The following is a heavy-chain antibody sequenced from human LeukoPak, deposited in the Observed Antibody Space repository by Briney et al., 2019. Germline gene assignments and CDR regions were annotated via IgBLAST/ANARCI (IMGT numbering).Heavy chain of an antibody. Sequence: SETLSLTCAVYGGSFSAYYWSWIRQPPGKGLEWIGEINHSGSTNYNPSLKSRVTISLDTSKNQFSLKLSSVTAADTAVYYCARLTWDTTMVRYYFDFWGQGTLVTVSS. CDR1: GGSFSAYY. J-gene: IGHJ4*02. CDR2: INHSGST. D-gene: IGHD5-18*01. V-gene: IGHV4-34*01. CDR3: ARLTWDTTMVRYYFDF.